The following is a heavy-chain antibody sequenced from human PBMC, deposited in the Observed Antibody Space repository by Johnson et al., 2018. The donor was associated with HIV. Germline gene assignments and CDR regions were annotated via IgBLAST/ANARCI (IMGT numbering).Heavy chain of an antibody. CDR1: GFSFDDYG. D-gene: IGHD2-8*01. Sequence: VQLLESGGGVVQPGRSLRLSCAASGFSFDDYGMSWVRQAPGKGLEWVSGINWNGGSTGYADSVKGRFTISRDNAKNSLYLQMNSLRAEDTALYYCARGPTMRYCTNGVCYIGAFDIWGQGTMVTVSS. V-gene: IGHV3-20*04. CDR3: ARGPTMRYCTNGVCYIGAFDI. J-gene: IGHJ3*02. CDR2: INWNGGST.